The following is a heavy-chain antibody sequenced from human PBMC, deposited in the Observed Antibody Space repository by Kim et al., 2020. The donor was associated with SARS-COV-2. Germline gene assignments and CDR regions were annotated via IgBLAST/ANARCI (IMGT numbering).Heavy chain of an antibody. CDR1: GGSISSSSYY. CDR3: ARHSGWSTLYFDS. J-gene: IGHJ4*02. V-gene: IGHV4-39*01. Sequence: SETLSLTCTVSGGSISSSSYYWGWIRQPPGKGLEWIGSTYHSGSTYYNPSLKSRVTISADSSRNQFSLMLSSVTAADTAVYYCARHSGWSTLYFDSWGQGTLVTVSS. CDR2: TYHSGST. D-gene: IGHD6-19*01.